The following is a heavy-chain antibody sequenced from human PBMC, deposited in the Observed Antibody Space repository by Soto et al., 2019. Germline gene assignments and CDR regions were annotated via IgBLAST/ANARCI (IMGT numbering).Heavy chain of an antibody. D-gene: IGHD1-26*01. J-gene: IGHJ4*02. CDR3: ARRYGSAIDY. V-gene: IGHV4-59*08. CDR2: IYYSGST. CDR1: GGSISSYY. Sequence: QVQLQESGPGLVKPSETLSLTCTVSGGSISSYYCSWIRQPPGKGLEWIGYIYYSGSTNYNPSLKSRVTISVDTSKNQFSLKLSSVTAADTAVYYCARRYGSAIDYWGQGTLVTVSS.